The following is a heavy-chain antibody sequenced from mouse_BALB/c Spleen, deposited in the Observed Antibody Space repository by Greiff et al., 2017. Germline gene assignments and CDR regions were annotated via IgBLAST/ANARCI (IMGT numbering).Heavy chain of an antibody. D-gene: IGHD4-1*01. CDR2: ISYSGST. J-gene: IGHJ1*01. CDR3: ARTGTWYFDV. Sequence: EVKLVESGPGLVKPSQSLSLTCTVTGYSITSDYAWNWIRQFPGNKLEWMGYISYSGSTSYNPSLKSRISITRDTSKNQFFLQLNSVTTEDTATYYCARTGTWYFDVWGAGTTVTVSS. V-gene: IGHV3-2*02. CDR1: GYSITSDYA.